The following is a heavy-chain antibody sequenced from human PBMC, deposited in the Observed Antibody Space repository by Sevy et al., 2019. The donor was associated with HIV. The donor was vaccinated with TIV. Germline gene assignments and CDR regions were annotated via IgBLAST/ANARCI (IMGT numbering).Heavy chain of an antibody. CDR1: GGSITNYY. CDR3: ARVPLGEQQLVRDY. CDR2: IHGTGIT. V-gene: IGHV4-59*13. J-gene: IGHJ4*02. D-gene: IGHD6-13*01. Sequence: SETLSLICSVSGGSITNYYWSWIRQSPGKGLEWIGYIHGTGITNYNPSLNSRVTMSVDMFRNQFSLKLSSVTAADTAVYYCARVPLGEQQLVRDYWGQGTLVTVSS.